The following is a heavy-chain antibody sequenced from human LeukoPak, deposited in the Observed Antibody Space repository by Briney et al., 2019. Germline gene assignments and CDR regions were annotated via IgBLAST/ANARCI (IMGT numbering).Heavy chain of an antibody. Sequence: GGPLRLSCAASGFTCSSYTMNWVRQAAGRGLEWLAYITVSSTTYYAASVQGRFLISRDNAKNSLYLQMNSLRDEDTAVYYCARGDTLSDLFAFDIWGQGTMVTVSS. V-gene: IGHV3-48*02. CDR1: GFTCSSYT. CDR3: ARGDTLSDLFAFDI. J-gene: IGHJ3*02. CDR2: ITVSSTT.